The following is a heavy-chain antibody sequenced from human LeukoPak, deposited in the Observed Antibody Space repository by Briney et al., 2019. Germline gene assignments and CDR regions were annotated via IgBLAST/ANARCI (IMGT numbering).Heavy chain of an antibody. Sequence: GASVKVSCKASGGTFSSYAISWVRQAPGQGLEWMGGIIPIFGTANYAQKFQGRVTMTRDTSISTAYMELSRLRSDDTAVYYCARVVSGWYVSAFDYWGQGTLVTVSS. CDR3: ARVVSGWYVSAFDY. CDR2: IIPIFGTA. D-gene: IGHD6-19*01. V-gene: IGHV1-69*05. CDR1: GGTFSSYA. J-gene: IGHJ4*02.